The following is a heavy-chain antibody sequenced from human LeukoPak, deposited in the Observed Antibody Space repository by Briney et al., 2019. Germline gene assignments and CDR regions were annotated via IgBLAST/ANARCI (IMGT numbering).Heavy chain of an antibody. D-gene: IGHD2-21*02. CDR1: GYRFISNY. CDR3: AREGSYCVGGDCYSFDF. CDR2: MHPGNGNT. J-gene: IGHJ4*02. Sequence: ASVKVSCKASGYRFISNYIQWVRQAPGLGPEWMGWMHPGNGNTRYAEKFQGRVTMTRDTSINTAYMDLSNLRSDHTAVYYCAREGSYCVGGDCYSFDFWGQGTLITVSS. V-gene: IGHV1-2*02.